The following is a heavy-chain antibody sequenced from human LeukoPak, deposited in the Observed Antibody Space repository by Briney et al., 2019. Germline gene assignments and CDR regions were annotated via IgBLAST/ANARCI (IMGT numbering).Heavy chain of an antibody. J-gene: IGHJ4*02. CDR1: GGTFSSYA. V-gene: IGHV1-69*05. CDR2: IIPIFGTT. CDR3: AGSSRDGYNRFDY. D-gene: IGHD5-24*01. Sequence: ASVKVSCKASGGTFSSYAISWVRQAPGQGLEWMGGIIPIFGTTKYVQKFQGRVTITTDEFTSTAYMELSSLRSEDTAVYYCAGSSRDGYNRFDYWGQGTLVTVSS.